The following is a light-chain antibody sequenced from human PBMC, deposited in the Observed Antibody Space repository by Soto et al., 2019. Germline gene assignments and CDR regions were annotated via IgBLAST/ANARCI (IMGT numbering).Light chain of an antibody. V-gene: IGLV1-47*01. CDR2: RNS. CDR3: AAWDNSLSAVV. J-gene: IGLJ2*01. CDR1: RSNIGSNS. Sequence: QSVLTQPPSASGPPGQRVTMSCSGSRSNIGSNSVYWYQQLPGTAPKLLIYRNSQRPSGVPDRFSGSKSGSSASLDISGLRSEDEADYYCAAWDNSLSAVVFGGGTKVTVL.